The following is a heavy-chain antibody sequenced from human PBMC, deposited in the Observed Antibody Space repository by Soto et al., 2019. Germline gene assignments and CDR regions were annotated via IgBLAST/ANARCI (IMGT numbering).Heavy chain of an antibody. J-gene: IGHJ5*02. D-gene: IGHD3-3*01. CDR1: GGTFSSYA. CDR2: IIPIFGTA. CDR3: ARDDAATIFGVVTLSADQYNWFDP. Sequence: SVKVSCKASGGTFSSYAISWVRQAPGQGLEWMGGIIPIFGTANYAQKFQGRVTITADKSTSTAYMELSSLRSEDTAVYYCARDDAATIFGVVTLSADQYNWFDPWGQGTLVTVSS. V-gene: IGHV1-69*06.